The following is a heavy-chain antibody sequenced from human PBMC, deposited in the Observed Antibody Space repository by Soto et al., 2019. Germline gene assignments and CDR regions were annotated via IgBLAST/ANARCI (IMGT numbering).Heavy chain of an antibody. Sequence: QVQLQQWGAGLLKPSETLSLTCAVYGGSFSGYYWSWIRQPPGKGLEWIGEINHSGSTNYNPSLKSRVTLSVDTSKNQFSLKLSSVTAADTAVYYCARGPSGSYYYYYMDVWGKGTTVTVSS. CDR1: GGSFSGYY. D-gene: IGHD1-26*01. CDR2: INHSGST. J-gene: IGHJ6*03. V-gene: IGHV4-34*01. CDR3: ARGPSGSYYYYYMDV.